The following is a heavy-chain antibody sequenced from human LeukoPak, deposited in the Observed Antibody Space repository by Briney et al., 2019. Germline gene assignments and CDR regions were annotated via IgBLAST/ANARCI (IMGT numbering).Heavy chain of an antibody. Sequence: ASVKVSCKASGYTFIGYYIHWVRQAPGQGLEWMGWINPNTGVTHYAQKFQDRGTMTRDTSISTAHMELSRLSSDDTAVYYCAREGHCSGGSCLDNWGQGTLATVSS. V-gene: IGHV1-2*02. CDR3: AREGHCSGGSCLDN. CDR2: INPNTGVT. CDR1: GYTFIGYY. D-gene: IGHD2-15*01. J-gene: IGHJ4*02.